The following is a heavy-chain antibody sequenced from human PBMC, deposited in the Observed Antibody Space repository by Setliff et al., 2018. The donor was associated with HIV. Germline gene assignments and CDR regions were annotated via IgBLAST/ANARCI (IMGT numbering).Heavy chain of an antibody. J-gene: IGHJ6*02. CDR2: INWNGGST. CDR3: ARILSSRGIIEAYYYAMDV. D-gene: IGHD3-10*01. V-gene: IGHV3-20*04. CDR1: RFTFDDYG. Sequence: GGSLRLSCAASRFTFDDYGMNWVRQAPGKGLEWVSGINWNGGSTAYADSLKGRFTTSRDNAKNSLYLQMNSLRAEDTAVYYCARILSSRGIIEAYYYAMDVWGQGTTVTVSS.